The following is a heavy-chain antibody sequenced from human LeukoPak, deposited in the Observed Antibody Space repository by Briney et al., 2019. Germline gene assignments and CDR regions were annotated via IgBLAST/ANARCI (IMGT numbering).Heavy chain of an antibody. D-gene: IGHD3-10*01. CDR2: INPNSGGT. V-gene: IGHV1-2*02. CDR1: GYTFTSYG. J-gene: IGHJ6*02. CDR3: ARVYGSGSYYNDYYYYGMDV. Sequence: ASVKVSCKASGYTFTSYGISWVRQAPGQGLEWMGWINPNSGGTNYAQKFQGRVTMTRDTSISTAYMELSRLRSDDTAVYYCARVYGSGSYYNDYYYYGMDVWGQGTTVTVSS.